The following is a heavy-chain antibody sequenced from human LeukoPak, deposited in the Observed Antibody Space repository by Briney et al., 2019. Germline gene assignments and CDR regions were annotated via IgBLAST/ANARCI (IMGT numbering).Heavy chain of an antibody. V-gene: IGHV3-20*04. CDR2: INWNGGST. CDR1: GFTFSTYA. J-gene: IGHJ3*02. Sequence: PGGSLRLSCAASGFTFSTYAMHWARQAPGKGLEWVSGINWNGGSTGYADSVKGRFTISRDNAKNSLYLQMNSLRAEDTAVYYCARMSRATKGAFDIWGQGTMVTVSS. D-gene: IGHD1-1*01. CDR3: ARMSRATKGAFDI.